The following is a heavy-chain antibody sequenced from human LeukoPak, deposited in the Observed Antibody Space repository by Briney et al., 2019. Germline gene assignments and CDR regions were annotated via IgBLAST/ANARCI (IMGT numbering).Heavy chain of an antibody. CDR2: IYYSGST. CDR3: ASQYCGGDCYSGWGDYYYGMDV. Sequence: SETLSLTCTVSGGSISSYYWSWIRQPPGKGLEWIGYIYYSGSTNYNPSLKSRVTISVDTSKNQFSLRLSSVTAADTAVYYCASQYCGGDCYSGWGDYYYGMDVWGQGTTVTVSS. CDR1: GGSISSYY. V-gene: IGHV4-59*01. J-gene: IGHJ6*02. D-gene: IGHD2-21*02.